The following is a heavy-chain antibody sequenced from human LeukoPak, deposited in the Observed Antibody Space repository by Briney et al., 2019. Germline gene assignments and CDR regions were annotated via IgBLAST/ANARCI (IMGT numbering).Heavy chain of an antibody. Sequence: GASVKVSCKASGGTFSSYAINWVRQAPGQGLESMGGITPIFGTVSYAQKFQGRVTITADESTNTAHMELSSLRSEDTAVYYCAGTLGDLSLHDYWGQGTLVTVSS. J-gene: IGHJ4*02. V-gene: IGHV1-69*13. CDR1: GGTFSSYA. CDR3: AGTLGDLSLHDY. D-gene: IGHD3-16*02. CDR2: ITPIFGTV.